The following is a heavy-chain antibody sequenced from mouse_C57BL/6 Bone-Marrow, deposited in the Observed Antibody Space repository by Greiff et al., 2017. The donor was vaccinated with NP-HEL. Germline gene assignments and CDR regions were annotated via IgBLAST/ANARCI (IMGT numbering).Heavy chain of an antibody. CDR1: GFTFSDYY. CDR3: ARPHGNYFAWFAY. J-gene: IGHJ3*01. Sequence: EVMLVESGGGLVQPGGSLKLSCAASGFTFSDYYMYWVRQTPEKRLEWVAYISNGGGSTYYPDTVKGRFTIYRDNAKNTLYLQMSRLKSEYTAMYYCARPHGNYFAWFAYWGQGTLVTVSA. D-gene: IGHD2-1*01. CDR2: ISNGGGST. V-gene: IGHV5-12*01.